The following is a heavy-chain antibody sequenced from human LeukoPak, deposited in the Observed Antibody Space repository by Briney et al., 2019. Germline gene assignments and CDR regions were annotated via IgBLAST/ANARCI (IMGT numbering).Heavy chain of an antibody. D-gene: IGHD6-13*01. J-gene: IGHJ4*02. V-gene: IGHV1-69*06. Sequence: SVKVSCKASGGTFSSYAISWVRQAPGQGLEWMGGIIPIFGTANYAQKFQGRVTITADKSTSTAYMELSSLRSEDTAVYYCARGSIAAAGTNYWGQGTLVTVSS. CDR3: ARGSIAAAGTNY. CDR2: IIPIFGTA. CDR1: GGTFSSYA.